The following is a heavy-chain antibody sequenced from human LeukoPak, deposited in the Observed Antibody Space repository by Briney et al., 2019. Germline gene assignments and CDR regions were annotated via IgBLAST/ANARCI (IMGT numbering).Heavy chain of an antibody. CDR2: IYHSGST. CDR1: GYSIRSGYY. Sequence: SETLSLTCVVSGYSIRSGYYWGWIRQPPGKGLEWIGSIYHSGSTYYNPSLKSRATISVDTSKNRFSLKLSSVTAADTAVYYCARDTLPAAMRSWFDPWGQGTLVTVSS. V-gene: IGHV4-38-2*02. J-gene: IGHJ5*02. D-gene: IGHD2-2*01. CDR3: ARDTLPAAMRSWFDP.